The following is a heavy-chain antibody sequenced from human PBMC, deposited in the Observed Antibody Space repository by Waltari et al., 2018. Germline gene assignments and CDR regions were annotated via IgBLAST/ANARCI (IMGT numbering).Heavy chain of an antibody. CDR3: ARGQDYYYYMDV. Sequence: QVQLVQSGAEVKKPGASVKVSCKASGYTFSDNYIYWVRQAPGQGPEWMGWINPNSGATNYAQKFQGRVTMTRDTSISTAYMELSRLTSDDTAVYYCARGQDYYYYMDVWGTGTTVTISS. V-gene: IGHV1-2*02. J-gene: IGHJ6*03. CDR1: GYTFSDNY. CDR2: INPNSGAT.